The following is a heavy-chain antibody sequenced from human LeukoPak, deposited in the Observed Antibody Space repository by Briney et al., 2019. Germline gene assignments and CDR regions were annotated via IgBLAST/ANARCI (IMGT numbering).Heavy chain of an antibody. CDR1: GYTFTGYY. CDR2: INPNSGGT. J-gene: IGHJ4*02. D-gene: IGHD6-13*01. Sequence: VASVKVSCKASGYTFTGYYMHWVRQAPGQGLEWMGWINPNSGGTNYAQKFQDWVTMTRDTSISTAYMELSRLRSDDTAVYYCARVGSSWYFDYWGQGTLVTVSS. V-gene: IGHV1-2*04. CDR3: ARVGSSWYFDY.